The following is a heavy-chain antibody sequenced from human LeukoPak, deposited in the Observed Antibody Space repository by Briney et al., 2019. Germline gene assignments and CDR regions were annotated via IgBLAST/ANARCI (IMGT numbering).Heavy chain of an antibody. J-gene: IGHJ4*02. Sequence: GGTLRLSCAASGFIFSRYGMSWVRQAPGKGLEWVSAISGSGGTTYYTDSVKGRFTISRDNSKNTLYLQMNSLRAEDTAVYYCARGQLYYDSSGFDYWGQGTLVTVSS. CDR3: ARGQLYYDSSGFDY. D-gene: IGHD3-22*01. CDR2: ISGSGGTT. V-gene: IGHV3-23*01. CDR1: GFIFSRYG.